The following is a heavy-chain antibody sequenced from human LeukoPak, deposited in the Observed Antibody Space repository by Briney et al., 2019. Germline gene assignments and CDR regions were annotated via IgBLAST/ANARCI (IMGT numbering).Heavy chain of an antibody. CDR3: ARAGGWEYCSSTSCHPHPNWFDP. J-gene: IGHJ5*02. CDR2: IIPIFGTA. D-gene: IGHD2-2*01. V-gene: IGHV1-69*13. CDR1: GGTFSSYA. Sequence: SVKVSCKASGGTFSSYAISWVRQAPGQGLEWMGGIIPIFGTANYAQKFQSRVTITADESTSTAYMELSSLRSEDTAVYYCARAGGWEYCSSTSCHPHPNWFDPCGQGTLVTVSS.